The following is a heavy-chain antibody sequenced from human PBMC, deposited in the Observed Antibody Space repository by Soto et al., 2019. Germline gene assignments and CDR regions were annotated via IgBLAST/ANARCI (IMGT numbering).Heavy chain of an antibody. D-gene: IGHD6-19*01. CDR1: GYSLTELS. V-gene: IGHV1-24*01. Sequence: ASVKVSCKVSGYSLTELSMHWVRQAPGKGLEWMGGFDPEDGETIYAQKFQGRVTMSEDTSTETAYMALSSLRSDDTAVYYCATEPTSGWNLPHWGQGSLVT. CDR3: ATEPTSGWNLPH. CDR2: FDPEDGET. J-gene: IGHJ1*01.